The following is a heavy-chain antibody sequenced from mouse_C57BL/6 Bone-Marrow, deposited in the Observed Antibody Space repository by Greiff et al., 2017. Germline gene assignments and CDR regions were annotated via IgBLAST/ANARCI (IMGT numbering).Heavy chain of an antibody. CDR1: GFNIKDDY. Sequence: EVQLQQSGAELVRPGASVKLSCTASGFNIKDDYMHWVKQRPEQGLEWIGWIDPENGDTEYASKFQGKATITADTSTNTAYLQLSSLNSEATAVYYCTTEDYYGQFAYWGQGTLVTVSA. CDR3: TTEDYYGQFAY. D-gene: IGHD1-1*01. CDR2: IDPENGDT. V-gene: IGHV14-4*01. J-gene: IGHJ3*01.